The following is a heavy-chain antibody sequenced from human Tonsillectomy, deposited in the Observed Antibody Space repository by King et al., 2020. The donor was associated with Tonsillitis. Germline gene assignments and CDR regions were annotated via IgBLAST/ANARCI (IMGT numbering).Heavy chain of an antibody. CDR3: VRAKRNANDILSVYDFDY. CDR2: IYSGGSRT. Sequence: DVQLVESGGGLVQPGGSLRLSCAASGFTFSIYAMSWVRQAPGKGLEWVSVIYSGGSRTYYAGSVKGRFTISRDNTKNTLYLQMNSLRDQDTAVYYCVRAKRNANDILSVYDFDYWGQGTLVPFSS. D-gene: IGHD3-9*01. J-gene: IGHJ4*02. CDR1: GFTFSIYA. V-gene: IGHV3-23*03.